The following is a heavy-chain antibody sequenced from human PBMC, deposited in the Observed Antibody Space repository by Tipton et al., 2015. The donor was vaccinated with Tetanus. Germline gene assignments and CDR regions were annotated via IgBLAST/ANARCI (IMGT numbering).Heavy chain of an antibody. CDR3: ARVGYSYGTIPFDY. Sequence: TLSLTCAVYGGSFSGYYWSWIRQPPGKGLEWIGEINHSGSTNYNPSLKSRVTISVDTSKNQFSLKLSSVTAADTAVYYCARVGYSYGTIPFDYWGQGTLVTVSS. CDR2: INHSGST. J-gene: IGHJ4*02. D-gene: IGHD5-18*01. CDR1: GGSFSGYY. V-gene: IGHV4-34*01.